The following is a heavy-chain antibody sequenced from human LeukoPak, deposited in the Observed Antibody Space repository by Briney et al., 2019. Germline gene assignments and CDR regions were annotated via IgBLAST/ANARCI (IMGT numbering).Heavy chain of an antibody. V-gene: IGHV4-4*07. Sequence: PSEALSLTCTVSSASISAFHWTWFRQPAGKGLEWIGLIYSSGSTLFNPSLKSRVAMSVDLTKNQLSLKLTSVTAADTAMYYCARKDGDYWGRGTLVTVSS. CDR3: ARKDGDY. CDR1: SASISAFH. J-gene: IGHJ4*02. CDR2: IYSSGST.